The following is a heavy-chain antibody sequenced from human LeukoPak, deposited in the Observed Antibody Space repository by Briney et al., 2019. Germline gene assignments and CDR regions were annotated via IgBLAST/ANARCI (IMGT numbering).Heavy chain of an antibody. CDR2: ISYSSGSI. D-gene: IGHD5-18*01. Sequence: GGSLRLSCAASGFTLNNYAMSWGRQGPGKGPEWVAGISYSSGSIYYLDSVKGRFTISRDNSKHTLYLQMNSLRAEDTAVYYCAKDFRVAMAPAYFDYWGQGTLVTVSS. CDR1: GFTLNNYA. V-gene: IGHV3-23*01. J-gene: IGHJ4*02. CDR3: AKDFRVAMAPAYFDY.